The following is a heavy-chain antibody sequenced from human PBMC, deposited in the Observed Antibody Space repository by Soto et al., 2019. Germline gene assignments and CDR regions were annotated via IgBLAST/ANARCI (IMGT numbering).Heavy chain of an antibody. V-gene: IGHV5-10-1*01. CDR1: GYSFTSYW. CDR3: ARRKKSSSSYYYYYGMDV. CDR2: IDPSESYT. D-gene: IGHD6-6*01. Sequence: PGESLKISCKGSGYSFTSYWISWVCQMPGKGLEWMGRIDPSESYTNYSPSFQGHVTISADKSISTAYLQWSSLKASDTAMYYCARRKKSSSSYYYYYGMDVWGQGTTVTVSS. J-gene: IGHJ6*02.